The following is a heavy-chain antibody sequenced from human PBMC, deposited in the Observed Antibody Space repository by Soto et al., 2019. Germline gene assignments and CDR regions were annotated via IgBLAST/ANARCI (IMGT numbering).Heavy chain of an antibody. D-gene: IGHD3-10*01. V-gene: IGHV4-39*01. J-gene: IGHJ6*02. Sequence: PSETLSLTCTVSGGSISSSSYYWGWIRQPPGKGLEWIGSIYYSGSTYYNTSLKSRVTISVDTYKNQFSLKLSSVTAADTAVYYCARLMVRGSKMTYYYYYYGMDVWGQGTTVTVSS. CDR3: ARLMVRGSKMTYYYYYYGMDV. CDR1: GGSISSSSYY. CDR2: IYYSGST.